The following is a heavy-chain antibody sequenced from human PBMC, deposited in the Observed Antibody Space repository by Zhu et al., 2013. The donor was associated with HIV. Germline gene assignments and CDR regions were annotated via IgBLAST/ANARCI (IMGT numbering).Heavy chain of an antibody. Sequence: QVQLVQSGAEVKKPGSSVKVSCQASRGTFSSYAITWVRQAPGQGLEWMGGIIPMLGTANYAQKFQGRVTITADESTSTAFMELRSLRSDDTAVYYCARGQYFDYWGQGTLVSVSS. V-gene: IGHV1-69*01. CDR1: RGTFSSYA. CDR2: IIPMLGTA. J-gene: IGHJ4*02. CDR3: ARGQYFDY.